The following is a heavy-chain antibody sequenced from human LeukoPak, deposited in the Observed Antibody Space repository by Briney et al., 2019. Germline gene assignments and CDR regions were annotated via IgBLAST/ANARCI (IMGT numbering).Heavy chain of an antibody. D-gene: IGHD2-2*01. CDR1: GFTFSSYS. CDR3: ARDSVVVPAAIDY. Sequence: GGSLRLSCAASGFTFSSYSMNWVRQAPGKGLEWVSSISSSSYIYYADSVKGRFTISRDDAKNSLYLQMNSLRAEDTAVYYCARDSVVVPAAIDYWGQGTLVTVSS. V-gene: IGHV3-21*01. CDR2: ISSSSYI. J-gene: IGHJ4*02.